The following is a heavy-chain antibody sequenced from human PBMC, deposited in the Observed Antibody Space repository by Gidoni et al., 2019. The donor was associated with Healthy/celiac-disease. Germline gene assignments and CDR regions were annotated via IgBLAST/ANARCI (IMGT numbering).Heavy chain of an antibody. V-gene: IGHV4-34*01. D-gene: IGHD3-3*01. CDR1: GGSFSGYY. CDR2: INHSGST. Sequence: QVQLQQWCAGLLTPSETLSLTCPVYGGSFSGYYRSWIRQPPGKGLEWIGEINHSGSTHYSPTLKSRVTISVDTSKNQFSLKLSSVTAADTAVYYCARGRGYDFWSGYFGGGGMDVWGQGTTVTVSS. J-gene: IGHJ6*02. CDR3: ARGRGYDFWSGYFGGGGMDV.